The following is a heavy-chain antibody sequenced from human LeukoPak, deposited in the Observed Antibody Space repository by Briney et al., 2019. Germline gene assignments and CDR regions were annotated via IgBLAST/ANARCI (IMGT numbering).Heavy chain of an antibody. D-gene: IGHD6-13*01. J-gene: IGHJ2*01. Sequence: PSETLSLTCTVSGGSISSGYYWSWIRQPPAKGLEWIGYIYYTGNTYYNPSLKSRITMSVDTSKNHFSLKLSSVTGADTAVYYCARGPSFGSSSRFDLWGRGTLVSVSS. CDR1: GGSISSGYY. CDR3: ARGPSFGSSSRFDL. V-gene: IGHV4-31*03. CDR2: IYYTGNT.